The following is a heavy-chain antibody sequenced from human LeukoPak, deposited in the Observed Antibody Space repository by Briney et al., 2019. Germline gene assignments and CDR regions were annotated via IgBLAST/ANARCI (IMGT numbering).Heavy chain of an antibody. CDR3: ARENLGSSGYYYGFDY. Sequence: PSETLSLTCAVCGGSFSGYYWSWIRQPPGKGLEWIGEINHSGSTNYNPSLKSRVTISVDTSKNQFSLRLSSVTAADTAVYYCARENLGSSGYYYGFDYWGQGTLVAVSS. J-gene: IGHJ4*02. CDR2: INHSGST. V-gene: IGHV4-34*01. CDR1: GGSFSGYY. D-gene: IGHD3-22*01.